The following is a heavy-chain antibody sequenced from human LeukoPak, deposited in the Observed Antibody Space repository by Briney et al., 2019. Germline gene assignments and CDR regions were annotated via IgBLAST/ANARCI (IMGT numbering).Heavy chain of an antibody. CDR1: GFTFSSYA. CDR2: TSSNGQNT. CDR3: ARMGGFCSGNTCYSPYSYYLDV. V-gene: IGHV3-64*02. J-gene: IGHJ6*03. D-gene: IGHD2-15*01. Sequence: GGSLRLSCAASGFTFSSYAMHWVRQSPGKALEYVSATSSNGQNTFYADSVKDRFTISRDNSKNTLYLQMGSLRPDDMAVYYCARMGGFCSGNTCYSPYSYYLDVWGTGTTVTVSS.